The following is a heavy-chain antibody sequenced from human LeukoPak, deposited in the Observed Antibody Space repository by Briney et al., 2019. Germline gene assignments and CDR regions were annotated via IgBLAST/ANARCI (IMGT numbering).Heavy chain of an antibody. Sequence: ASVKVSCKASGGTFSSYAISWVRQAPGQGLEWLGLINPSGGSTNYAQKFQGRVTMTTDTSKNQFSLKLSSVTAADTAVYYCARVSRRHYMDVWGKGTTVTVSS. J-gene: IGHJ6*03. D-gene: IGHD1-14*01. CDR2: INPSGGST. CDR1: GGTFSSYA. V-gene: IGHV1-46*01. CDR3: ARVSRRHYMDV.